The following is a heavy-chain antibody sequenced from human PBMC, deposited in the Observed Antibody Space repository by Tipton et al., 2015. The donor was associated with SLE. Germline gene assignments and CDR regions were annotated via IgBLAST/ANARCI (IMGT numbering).Heavy chain of an antibody. CDR2: IYYSGNT. J-gene: IGHJ4*02. CDR3: ARGEQLAHFDY. Sequence: TLSLTCTIFGGSISSSSYYWGWIRQPPGKALDWIGNIYYSGNTYSNPSLESRVTISVDTSKNQFSLKLSSVTAADTAVYYCARGEQLAHFDYWGQGTLVTVSS. V-gene: IGHV4-39*07. D-gene: IGHD6-13*01. CDR1: GGSISSSSYY.